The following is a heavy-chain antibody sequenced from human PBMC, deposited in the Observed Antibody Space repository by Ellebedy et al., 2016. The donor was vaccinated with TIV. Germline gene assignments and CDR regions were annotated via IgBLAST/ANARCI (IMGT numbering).Heavy chain of an antibody. D-gene: IGHD3-22*01. CDR3: ARLTADYYDSSGYFDWDY. CDR1: GYRLTSYW. J-gene: IGHJ4*02. CDR2: IDPSDSYT. V-gene: IGHV5-10-1*01. Sequence: ASVKVSCKGSGYRLTSYWINWVRQMPGKGLEWMGRIDPSDSYTNYSPSFQGHVTISADKSITTAYLQWSSLKASDTAMYYCARLTADYYDSSGYFDWDYWGQGTLVTVSS.